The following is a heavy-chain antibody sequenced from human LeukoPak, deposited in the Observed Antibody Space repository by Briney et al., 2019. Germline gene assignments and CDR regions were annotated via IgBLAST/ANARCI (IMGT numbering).Heavy chain of an antibody. CDR1: GYTCTSYG. D-gene: IGHD3-22*01. V-gene: IGHV1-18*01. CDR2: ISAYNGNT. J-gene: IGHJ3*02. CDR3: ARRSPYDSSGYYYDAFDI. Sequence: ASVEVSCKASGYTCTSYGISWVRQAPGQGLEWMGWISAYNGNTNYAQKLQGRVTMTTDTSTSTAYMELRSLRSEDTAVYYCARRSPYDSSGYYYDAFDIWGQGTMVTVSS.